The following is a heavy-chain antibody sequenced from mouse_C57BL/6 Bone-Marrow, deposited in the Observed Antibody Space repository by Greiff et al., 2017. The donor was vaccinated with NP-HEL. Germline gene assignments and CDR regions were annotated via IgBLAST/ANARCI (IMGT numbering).Heavy chain of an antibody. J-gene: IGHJ4*01. CDR2: INYDGSST. D-gene: IGHD2-4*01. CDR1: GFTFSDYY. V-gene: IGHV5-16*01. Sequence: EVKLLESEGGLVQPGSSMKLSCTASGFTFSDYYMAWVRPVPEKGLELVANINYDGSSTYYLDSLKSRFIISRDNAKNILYLQMSSLKSEDTATYYCAREGGLRRRTYAMDYWGQGTSVTVSS. CDR3: AREGGLRRRTYAMDY.